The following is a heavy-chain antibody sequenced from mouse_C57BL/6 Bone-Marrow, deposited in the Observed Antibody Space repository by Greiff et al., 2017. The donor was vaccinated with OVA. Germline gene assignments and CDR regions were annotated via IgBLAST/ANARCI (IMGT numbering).Heavy chain of an antibody. CDR2: IDPENGDT. J-gene: IGHJ2*01. Sequence: EVQLQESGAELVRPGASVKLSCTASGFNIKDDYMHWVKQRPEQGLEWIGWIDPENGDTEYASKFQGKATITADTSSNTAYLQLSSLTSEDTAVYYCTKSSIYYYGSPYFDYWGQGTTLTVSS. CDR3: TKSSIYYYGSPYFDY. D-gene: IGHD1-1*01. V-gene: IGHV14-4*01. CDR1: GFNIKDDY.